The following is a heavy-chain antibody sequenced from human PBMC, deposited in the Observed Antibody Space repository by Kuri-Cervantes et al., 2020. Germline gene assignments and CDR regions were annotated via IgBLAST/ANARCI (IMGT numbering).Heavy chain of an antibody. CDR1: GYTFTSYY. J-gene: IGHJ4*02. D-gene: IGHD4-17*01. Sequence: ASVKVSCKASGYTFTSYYMHWVRRAPGQGLEWMGIINLSGGSTNYAQKFQGRVTMTRDTSTSTVYMELSSLRSEDTAVYYCAKDGPGYGEDFDYWGQGTLVTVSS. V-gene: IGHV1-46*01. CDR3: AKDGPGYGEDFDY. CDR2: INLSGGST.